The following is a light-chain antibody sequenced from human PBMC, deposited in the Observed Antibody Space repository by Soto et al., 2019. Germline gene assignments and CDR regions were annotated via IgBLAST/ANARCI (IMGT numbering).Light chain of an antibody. J-gene: IGKJ1*01. V-gene: IGKV3-11*01. CDR3: QQSSNWPLT. Sequence: EIVLTQSPATLSLSPGERATLSCRASQSVSSYLAWYQQKPGQAPRLLIYDASNRATGIPARFSGSGSGTDFTLTISSLEPEHFAVYYCQQSSNWPLTFGQGTKGDIK. CDR2: DAS. CDR1: QSVSSY.